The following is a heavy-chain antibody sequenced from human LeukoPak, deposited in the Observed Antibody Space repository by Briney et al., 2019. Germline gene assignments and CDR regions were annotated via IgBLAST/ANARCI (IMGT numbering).Heavy chain of an antibody. J-gene: IGHJ6*03. CDR3: ARERGILKPWIFSTYYYMDV. V-gene: IGHV3-20*04. CDR1: GFTFDDYG. D-gene: IGHD2-2*03. CDR2: INWNGGST. Sequence: PGWSLRLSCAASGFTFDDYGMSWVRQAPGKGLEWVSGINWNGGSTGYADSVKGRFTISRDNAKNSLYLQMNSLRAEDTALYYCARERGILKPWIFSTYYYMDVWGKGTTVTVSS.